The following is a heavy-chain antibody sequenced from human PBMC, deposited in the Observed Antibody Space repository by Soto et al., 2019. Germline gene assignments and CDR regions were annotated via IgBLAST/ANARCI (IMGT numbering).Heavy chain of an antibody. V-gene: IGHV3-7*04. D-gene: IGHD3-22*01. Sequence: GGSLRLSCAASGFTFNNYWMSWVRQAPGKGLEWVANIKQDGRAAWYADSVKGRFTISRDNGRKSLYLQMNSLRLEDTAMYYCARGDYHDITGPFSDAFDIWGRGTMVTVSS. CDR3: ARGDYHDITGPFSDAFDI. CDR1: GFTFNNYW. J-gene: IGHJ3*02. CDR2: IKQDGRAA.